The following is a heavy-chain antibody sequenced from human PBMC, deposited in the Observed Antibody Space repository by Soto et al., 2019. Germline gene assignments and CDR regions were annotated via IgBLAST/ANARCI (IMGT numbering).Heavy chain of an antibody. CDR3: AREGDDRHFFFDS. J-gene: IGHJ4*02. D-gene: IGHD3-3*02. CDR2: IYTGGNT. CDR1: GRSMISYY. V-gene: IGHV4-4*07. Sequence: QLQESGPGLVKPSETLSLTCNVSGRSMISYYWSWIRQPAGKGPEWIGRIYTGGNTNYNPSLKGRVTMSVATSKSQFSLKLTSVTAADTAVYYCAREGDDRHFFFDSWGQGTLVTVSS.